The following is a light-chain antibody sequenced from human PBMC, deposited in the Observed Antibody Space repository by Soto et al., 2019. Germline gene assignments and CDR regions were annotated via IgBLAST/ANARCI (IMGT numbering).Light chain of an antibody. Sequence: QSVLTQPPSVSGAPGQRVTISCTGSNSNLGAGYDVHWYQHLPGTPPKLLIYGNSNRPSGVPDRFSGSKSGTSASLAITGLQAEDEADDYCQSYDTSLSGSGVFGGGTKRTVL. V-gene: IGLV1-40*01. CDR2: GNS. CDR3: QSYDTSLSGSGV. J-gene: IGLJ3*02. CDR1: NSNLGAGYD.